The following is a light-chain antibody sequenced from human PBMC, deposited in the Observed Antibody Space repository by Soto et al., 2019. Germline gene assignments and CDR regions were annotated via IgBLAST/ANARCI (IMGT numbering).Light chain of an antibody. Sequence: QLVLTQPPSASGTPGQRVTISCSGSSSNIGSNYVYWYQQLPGTVPQLLIYRNSERPSGVPDRFSGSKSGTSASLAISGLRSEDEVDYYCAAWDDSLSGVVFGGGTKLTVL. J-gene: IGLJ2*01. CDR3: AAWDDSLSGVV. CDR1: SSNIGSNY. V-gene: IGLV1-47*01. CDR2: RNS.